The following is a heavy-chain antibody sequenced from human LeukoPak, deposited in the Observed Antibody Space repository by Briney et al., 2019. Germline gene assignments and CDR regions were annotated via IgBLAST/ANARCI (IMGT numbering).Heavy chain of an antibody. CDR1: GGSISRYY. J-gene: IGHJ4*02. Sequence: PSETLSLTCTVSGGSISRYYWSWIRQPAGKRLEWIGRISSSGSTNYNPSLKSRVTMSVDSSKNQFSLILISVTAADTAVYYCARDLDCNYADYWGQGPLVTVSS. V-gene: IGHV4-4*07. CDR2: ISSSGST. D-gene: IGHD1-7*01. CDR3: ARDLDCNYADY.